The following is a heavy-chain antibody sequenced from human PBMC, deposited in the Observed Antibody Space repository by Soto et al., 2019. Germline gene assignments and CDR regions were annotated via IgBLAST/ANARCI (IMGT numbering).Heavy chain of an antibody. D-gene: IGHD3-3*01. CDR3: ARGNILEWSGFDY. CDR2: MNPNSGNT. V-gene: IGHV1-8*01. Sequence: ASVKVSCKASGYAFTTLDINWVRQATGQGLEWMGWMNPNSGNTGYAQKFQGRVTMTRNTSISTAYMELSSLRSEDTAVYYCARGNILEWSGFDYWGQGTLVTVSS. J-gene: IGHJ4*02. CDR1: GYAFTTLD.